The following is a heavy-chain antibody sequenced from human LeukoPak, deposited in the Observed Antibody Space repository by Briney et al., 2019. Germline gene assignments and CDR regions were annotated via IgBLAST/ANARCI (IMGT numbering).Heavy chain of an antibody. V-gene: IGHV1-18*01. D-gene: IGHD6-13*01. CDR1: GYTFTSYG. CDR2: ISAYNGNT. Sequence: ASVKVSCKASGYTFTSYGISWVRQAPGQGLEWMGWISAYNGNTNYAQKLQGRVTMTTDTSTSTAYMELSSLRSEDTAVYYCARGTVPYSSSWYYYYYGMDVWGQGTTVTVSS. J-gene: IGHJ6*02. CDR3: ARGTVPYSSSWYYYYYGMDV.